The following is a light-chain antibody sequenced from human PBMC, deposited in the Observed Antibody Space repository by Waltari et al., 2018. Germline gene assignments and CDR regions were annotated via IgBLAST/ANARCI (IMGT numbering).Light chain of an antibody. Sequence: DIQMTQSPSTVSASVGDRVTITCLASQSISRWLAWYQQNPGKAPKLLIHKASSLQSGVPSRFSGSGSGTEFTLNITILQPDDFATYYCQHYNSFSALFTFGPGTQVDIK. CDR2: KAS. CDR3: QHYNSFSALFT. J-gene: IGKJ3*01. V-gene: IGKV1-5*03. CDR1: QSISRW.